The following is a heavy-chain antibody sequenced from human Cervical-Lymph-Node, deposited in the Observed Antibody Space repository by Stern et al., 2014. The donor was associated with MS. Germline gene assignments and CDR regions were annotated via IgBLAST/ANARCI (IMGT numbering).Heavy chain of an antibody. Sequence: QMQLVQSGAEVKKPGASVKVSCKASGYTFTNYGISWVRQAPGQGLEWMGWISGYNDDTNYVEKFQSRVTMTTDTSTSTAYMELRSLRSDDTAVYYCARDPHIAVAGTGGGFDPWGQGTLVTVSS. CDR3: ARDPHIAVAGTGGGFDP. CDR1: GYTFTNYG. J-gene: IGHJ5*02. CDR2: ISGYNDDT. V-gene: IGHV1-18*01. D-gene: IGHD6-19*01.